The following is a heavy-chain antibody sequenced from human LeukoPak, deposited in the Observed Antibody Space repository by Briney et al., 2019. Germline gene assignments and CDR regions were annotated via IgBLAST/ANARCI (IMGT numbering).Heavy chain of an antibody. CDR1: GFTFSNSW. J-gene: IGHJ4*02. CDR3: ARDEN. V-gene: IGHV3-7*04. CDR2: IKQDGSEK. Sequence: GGSLRLSCAASGFTFSNSWMRWVRQAPGKGLEWVANIKQDGSEKYYVDSVKGRFTISRDNAKNSLYLQMNSLRAEDTAVYYCARDENWGQGTLVTVSS.